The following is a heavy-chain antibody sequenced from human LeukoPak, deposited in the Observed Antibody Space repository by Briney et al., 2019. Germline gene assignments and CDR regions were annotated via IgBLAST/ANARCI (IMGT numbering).Heavy chain of an antibody. J-gene: IGHJ2*01. CDR2: ISSSSSYI. Sequence: GGSLRLSSAASGFTFSSYSMNWVRQAPGKGLEWVSSISSSSSYIYYADSVKGRFTISRDNAKNSLYLQMNSLRAEDTAVYYCARVYSGYDLRYFDLWGRGTLVTVSS. CDR3: ARVYSGYDLRYFDL. D-gene: IGHD5-12*01. CDR1: GFTFSSYS. V-gene: IGHV3-21*01.